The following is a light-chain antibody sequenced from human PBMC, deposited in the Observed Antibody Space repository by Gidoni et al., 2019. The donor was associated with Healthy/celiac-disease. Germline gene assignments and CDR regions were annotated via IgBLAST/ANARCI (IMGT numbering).Light chain of an antibody. CDR1: QSVSSY. CDR2: DAS. J-gene: IGKJ5*01. CDR3: QQRSNWPST. V-gene: IGKV3-11*01. Sequence: EIVLTQSPATLSLSPGERATLSCRASQSVSSYLAWYQQKPVQAPRLLIYDASNRATGIPARFSGSGSGTDFTLTISSLEPEDFAVYYCQQRSNWPSTFGHXTRLELQ.